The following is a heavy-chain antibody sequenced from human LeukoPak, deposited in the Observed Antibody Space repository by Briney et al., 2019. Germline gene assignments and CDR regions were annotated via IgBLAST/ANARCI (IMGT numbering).Heavy chain of an antibody. CDR2: INPNSGGT. CDR3: ARVYGSGSYFMANWFDP. Sequence: GASVKVSCKASGYTFTGYYMHWVRQAPGQGLEWMGWINPNSGGTNYAQKFQGRVTMTRDTSISTAYMELSRLRSDDTAVYYCARVYGSGSYFMANWFDPWGQGTLVTVSS. V-gene: IGHV1-2*02. J-gene: IGHJ5*02. D-gene: IGHD3-10*01. CDR1: GYTFTGYY.